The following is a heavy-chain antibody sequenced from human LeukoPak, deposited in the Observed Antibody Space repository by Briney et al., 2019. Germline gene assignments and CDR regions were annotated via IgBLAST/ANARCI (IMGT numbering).Heavy chain of an antibody. D-gene: IGHD3-22*01. J-gene: IGHJ3*02. V-gene: IGHV4-59*01. CDR1: GGSISSYY. CDR3: ARDKDYFDSGGAFDI. Sequence: PSETLSLTCTVSGGSISSYYWSWIRQPPGKGLEWIGYIYYSGSTNYNPSLQSRVTMSVDTSKNQFSLKLSSVTAADTAVYYCARDKDYFDSGGAFDIWGQGTMVTVSS. CDR2: IYYSGST.